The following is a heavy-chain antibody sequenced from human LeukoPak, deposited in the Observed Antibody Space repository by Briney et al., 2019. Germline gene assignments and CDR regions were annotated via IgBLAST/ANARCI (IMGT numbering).Heavy chain of an antibody. D-gene: IGHD4-17*01. CDR3: ARVAGTTVTSNGFDY. V-gene: IGHV4-59*01. CDR1: GGSISNYY. Sequence: SETLSLTCTVSGGSISNYYWSWIRQPPGKGLEWIGYIYYSGSTNYNPSLKSRVTISVDTSKNQFSLKLSSVTAADTAVYYCARVAGTTVTSNGFDYWGQGTLVTVSS. J-gene: IGHJ4*02. CDR2: IYYSGST.